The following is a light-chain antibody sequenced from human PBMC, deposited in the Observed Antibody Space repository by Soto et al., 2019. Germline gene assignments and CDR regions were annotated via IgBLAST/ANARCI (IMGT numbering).Light chain of an antibody. J-gene: IGKJ4*01. CDR1: QGISSY. CDR2: AAS. CDR3: QQLNSYPPF. Sequence: DIQLTQSPSFMSASVGDRVTITCRASQGISSYLAWYQQKPGKAPKLLIYAASTLQSGVPSRFSGSGSGTEFTLTISSRQPEDLATYYCQQLNSYPPFFGGGTNVEIK. V-gene: IGKV1-9*01.